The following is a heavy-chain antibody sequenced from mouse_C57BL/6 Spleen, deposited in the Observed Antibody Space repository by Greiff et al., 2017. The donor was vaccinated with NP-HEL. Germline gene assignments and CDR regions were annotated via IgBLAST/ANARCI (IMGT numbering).Heavy chain of an antibody. D-gene: IGHD2-10*02. CDR1: GFTFSSYA. J-gene: IGHJ4*01. Sequence: EVQLVESGGGLVKPGGSLKLSCAASGFTFSSYAMSWVRQTPEKRLEWVATISDGGSYTYYPDNVKGRFTISRDNAKNNLYLQMSHLKSEDTAMYYCARYGPYYAMDYWGQGTSVTVSS. CDR3: ARYGPYYAMDY. V-gene: IGHV5-4*01. CDR2: ISDGGSYT.